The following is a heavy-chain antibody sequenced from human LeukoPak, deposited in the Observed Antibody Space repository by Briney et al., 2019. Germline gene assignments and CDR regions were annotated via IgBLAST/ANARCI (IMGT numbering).Heavy chain of an antibody. CDR1: GYTFTSYD. CDR3: ARALQYYYDSSGTIRGDAFDI. Sequence: GASVKVSCKASGYTFTSYDIDWVRQATGQGLEWMGWMNPNSGNTGYAQKFQGRVTITRNTSISTAYMELSSLRSEDTAVYYCARALQYYYDSSGTIRGDAFDIWGQGTMVTVSS. J-gene: IGHJ3*02. V-gene: IGHV1-8*01. D-gene: IGHD3-22*01. CDR2: MNPNSGNT.